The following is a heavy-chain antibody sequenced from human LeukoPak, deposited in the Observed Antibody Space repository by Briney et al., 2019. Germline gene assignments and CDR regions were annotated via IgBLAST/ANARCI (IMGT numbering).Heavy chain of an antibody. CDR1: GGSISSYY. CDR2: IYYSGST. D-gene: IGHD3-10*01. J-gene: IGHJ4*02. CDR3: AREGRSGGYFDY. V-gene: IGHV4-59*01. Sequence: TSETLSLTCTVSGGSISSYYWSWIRQPPGKGLEWIGYIYYSGSTNYNPSLKSRVTISVDTSKNQFSLKLSSVTAADTAMYYRAREGRSGGYFDYWGQGTLVTVSS.